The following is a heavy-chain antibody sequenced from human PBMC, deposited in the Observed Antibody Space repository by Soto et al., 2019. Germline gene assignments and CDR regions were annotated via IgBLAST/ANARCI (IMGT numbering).Heavy chain of an antibody. CDR3: AKAIQLWSEFDY. D-gene: IGHD5-18*01. J-gene: IGHJ4*02. Sequence: EVQLLESGGGLVQPGGSLRLSCAASGFTFSSYAMSWVRQAPGMGLEWVSAISGSGGSTYYADSVKGRFTISRDNSKKTLYLQMNSPRAEDTAVYYCAKAIQLWSEFDYWGQGTLVTVSS. CDR2: ISGSGGST. CDR1: GFTFSSYA. V-gene: IGHV3-23*01.